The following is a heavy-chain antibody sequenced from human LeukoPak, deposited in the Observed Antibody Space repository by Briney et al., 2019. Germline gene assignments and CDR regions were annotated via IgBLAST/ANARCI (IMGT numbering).Heavy chain of an antibody. V-gene: IGHV3-30-3*01. D-gene: IGHD1-26*01. Sequence: PGGSLRLSCAASGFTFSSYAMHWVRQAPGKGLEWVAVISYDGSNKYYADSVKGRFTISRDNSKNTLYLQMNSLRADDTAVYYCAREGSGSYGIGEYWGQGTPVTVSS. J-gene: IGHJ4*02. CDR2: ISYDGSNK. CDR1: GFTFSSYA. CDR3: AREGSGSYGIGEY.